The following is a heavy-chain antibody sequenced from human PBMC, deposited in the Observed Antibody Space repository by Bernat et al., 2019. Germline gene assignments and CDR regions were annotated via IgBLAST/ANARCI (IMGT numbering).Heavy chain of an antibody. V-gene: IGHV3-23*04. CDR2: ISGSGGST. D-gene: IGHD5-18*01. J-gene: IGHJ4*02. Sequence: EVQLVESGGGLVQPGGSLRLSCAASGFTFSSYAMSWVRQAPGKWLEWVSAISGSGGSTYYADSVKGRFTISRDNSKNTLYLQMNSLRAEDTAVYYCAPADGYSYGFDYWGQGTLVTVSS. CDR1: GFTFSSYA. CDR3: APADGYSYGFDY.